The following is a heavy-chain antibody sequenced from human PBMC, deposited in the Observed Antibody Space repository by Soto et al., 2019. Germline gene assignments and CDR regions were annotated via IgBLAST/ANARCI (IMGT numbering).Heavy chain of an antibody. J-gene: IGHJ6*02. CDR1: GGSISSGDSF. CDR2: IYYTGSI. CDR3: ARDDCGGSRCSYYYGMDV. Sequence: PSETLSLTCSVFGGSISSGDSFWSWIRQPPGKGLEWIGYIYYTGSIFYNPSLQSRVSISVDTSKNQFSLRLSSVTAADTAVYYCARDDCGGSRCSYYYGMDVWGQGTTVTVSS. V-gene: IGHV4-30-4*01. D-gene: IGHD2-21*01.